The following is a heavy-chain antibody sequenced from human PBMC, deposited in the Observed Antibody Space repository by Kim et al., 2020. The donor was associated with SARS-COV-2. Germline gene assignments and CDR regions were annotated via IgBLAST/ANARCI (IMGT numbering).Heavy chain of an antibody. CDR1: GYTFTSYD. D-gene: IGHD2-15*01. CDR3: ARSHAGHTDCSGGSCYYN. J-gene: IGHJ4*02. Sequence: ASVKVSCKASGYTFTSYDINWVRQATGQGLEWMGWMNPNSGNTGYAQKFQGRVTMTRNTSISTAYMELSSLRSEDTAVYYCARSHAGHTDCSGGSCYYNWGQGTLVTVSS. CDR2: MNPNSGNT. V-gene: IGHV1-8*01.